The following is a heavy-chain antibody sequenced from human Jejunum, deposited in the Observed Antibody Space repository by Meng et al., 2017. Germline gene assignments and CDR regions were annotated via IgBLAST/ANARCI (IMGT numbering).Heavy chain of an antibody. CDR2: INYSGNT. CDR3: ARHLGHGDGLKIGFDY. Sequence: QLQLQASGPGLVKPSETLSLTSTVSGGTISSSNYYWGWLPQPPGKGLEGIGSINYSGNTYQNPSLKSRGTISVDTSKNQFSLTVSSVTAADTAVYYCARHLGHGDGLKIGFDYWGQGTLVTVSS. D-gene: IGHD4-17*01. V-gene: IGHV4-39*01. CDR1: GGTISSSNYY. J-gene: IGHJ4*02.